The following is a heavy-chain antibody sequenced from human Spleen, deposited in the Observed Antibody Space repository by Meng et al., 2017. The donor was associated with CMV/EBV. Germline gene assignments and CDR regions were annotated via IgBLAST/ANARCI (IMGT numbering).Heavy chain of an antibody. Sequence: ASVKVSCKASGYPFTDYGISWVRQVPGQGLEWMGWINPKSGDTNYAQKFQGRVTMTRDTSTSTAYMELSRLRSDDTAVYYCAREGCSSSNCYNDYFDYWGQGTLVTVSS. CDR2: INPKSGDT. CDR1: GYPFTDYG. J-gene: IGHJ4*02. V-gene: IGHV1-2*02. CDR3: AREGCSSSNCYNDYFDY. D-gene: IGHD2-2*02.